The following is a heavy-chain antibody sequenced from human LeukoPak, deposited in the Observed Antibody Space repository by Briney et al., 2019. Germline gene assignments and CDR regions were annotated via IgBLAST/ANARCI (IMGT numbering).Heavy chain of an antibody. V-gene: IGHV4-34*01. CDR3: ARNYNYGRYFFDS. CDR1: GGSFSGYY. CDR2: INRGGST. D-gene: IGHD3-10*01. J-gene: IGHJ4*02. Sequence: PSETLSLSCAVYGGSFSGYYLNWIRQPPGKGLEWIGEINRGGSTSYNPSLKSRITISVDTSKNQFSLKLTSVTAADTAVYYCARNYNYGRYFFDSWGQGILVTVSS.